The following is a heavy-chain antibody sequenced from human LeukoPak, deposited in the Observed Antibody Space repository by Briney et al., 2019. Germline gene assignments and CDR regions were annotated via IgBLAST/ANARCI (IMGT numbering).Heavy chain of an antibody. CDR3: ARRGDRFGELYY. Sequence: PSETLSLTCTVSGGSISSYYWSWTRQPPGKGLEWIGYIYYSGSTNYNPSLKSRVTISVDTSKNQFSLKLSSVTAADTAVYYCARRGDRFGELYYWGQGTLVTVSS. D-gene: IGHD3-10*01. V-gene: IGHV4-59*08. CDR2: IYYSGST. J-gene: IGHJ4*02. CDR1: GGSISSYY.